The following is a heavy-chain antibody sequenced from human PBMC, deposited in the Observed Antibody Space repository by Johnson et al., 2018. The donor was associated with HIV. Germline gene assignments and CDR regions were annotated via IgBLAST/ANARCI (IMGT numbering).Heavy chain of an antibody. V-gene: IGHV3-30*18. D-gene: IGHD6-13*01. J-gene: IGHJ3*02. Sequence: QVQLVESGGGVVQPGKSLTLSCVGSGLSFSNFGIHWVRQAPGKGPEWVAVISFDGNLKKYADSVKGRFTISRDNSKNTLYLQMTSLRGEDTGVYYCAKSLGQQLVVVDAFDITGQGTMVTVSS. CDR1: GLSFSNFG. CDR2: ISFDGNLK. CDR3: AKSLGQQLVVVDAFDI.